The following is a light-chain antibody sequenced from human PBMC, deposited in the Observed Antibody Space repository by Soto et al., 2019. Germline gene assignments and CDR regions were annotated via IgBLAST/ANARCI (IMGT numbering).Light chain of an antibody. V-gene: IGKV4-1*01. CDR2: WAS. CDR3: QQYYSSPTWT. Sequence: DILMTQSPDSLAVSLGERATINCKSSQSIFYSSNNKNYLAWFQQKPGQPPQLLIYWASTRESGVPDRFSGSGSETDFTLTISSLQAEDVAIYYCQQYYSSPTWTFGQGTKVDIK. CDR1: QSIFYSSNNKNY. J-gene: IGKJ1*01.